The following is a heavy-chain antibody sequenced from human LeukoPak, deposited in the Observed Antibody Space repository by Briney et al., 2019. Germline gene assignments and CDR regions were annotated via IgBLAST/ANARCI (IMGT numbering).Heavy chain of an antibody. J-gene: IGHJ4*02. CDR2: IYTSGST. D-gene: IGHD6-13*01. CDR3: ARDIAAAPVVSTPLFDY. CDR1: GGSISSYY. Sequence: SETLSLTCTVSGGSISSYYWSWIRQPAGKGLEWIGRIYTSGSTNYNPSLKSRVTMSVDTSKNQFSLKLSSVTAADTAVYYCARDIAAAPVVSTPLFDYWGQGTLVTVSS. V-gene: IGHV4-4*07.